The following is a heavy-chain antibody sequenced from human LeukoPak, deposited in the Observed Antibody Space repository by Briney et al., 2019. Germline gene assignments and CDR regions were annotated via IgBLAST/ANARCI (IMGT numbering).Heavy chain of an antibody. D-gene: IGHD6-19*01. Sequence: SETLSLTCTVSGGSISSYYWSWIRQPAGKGLEWIGRIYTSGSTNYNPSLKSRVTMSVDTSKNQFSLKLSSVTAADTAVYYCARSGSGWYGASPARFDYWGQGTLVTVSS. J-gene: IGHJ4*02. CDR1: GGSISSYY. CDR3: ARSGSGWYGASPARFDY. CDR2: IYTSGST. V-gene: IGHV4-4*07.